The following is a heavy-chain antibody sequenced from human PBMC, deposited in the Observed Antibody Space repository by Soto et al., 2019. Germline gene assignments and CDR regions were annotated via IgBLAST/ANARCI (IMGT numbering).Heavy chain of an antibody. V-gene: IGHV4-59*01. J-gene: IGHJ4*02. CDR2: VYYRGS. Sequence: SEALCLTSTVSCGSIINYFWIWIRQLPGKGLEWIGYVYYRGSNYNPSLKSRLTLSLDTSKNQFSLRLTSMTAADTAVYFCARDFSSGYYSFDYWGPGTLVTVSS. CDR3: ARDFSSGYYSFDY. D-gene: IGHD3-22*01. CDR1: CGSIINYF.